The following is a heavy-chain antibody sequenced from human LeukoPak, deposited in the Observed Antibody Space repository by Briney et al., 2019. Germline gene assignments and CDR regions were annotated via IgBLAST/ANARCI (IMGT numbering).Heavy chain of an antibody. Sequence: ASVKVSCKASGYTFTGYYMHWVRQAPGQGLEWMGWINPNSGGTNYAQKFQGWVTMTRDTSISTAYMELSRLRSDDTAVYYCARRIVGATNWFDPWGQGTLVTVSS. J-gene: IGHJ5*02. CDR3: ARRIVGATNWFDP. CDR1: GYTFTGYY. V-gene: IGHV1-2*04. D-gene: IGHD1-26*01. CDR2: INPNSGGT.